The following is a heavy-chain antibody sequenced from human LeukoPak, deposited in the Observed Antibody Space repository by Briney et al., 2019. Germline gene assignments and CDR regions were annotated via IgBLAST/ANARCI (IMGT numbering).Heavy chain of an antibody. CDR1: GFTFSSYG. CDR3: ATTLAL. V-gene: IGHV3-30*03. D-gene: IGHD2-15*01. Sequence: GGSLRLSCAASGFTFSSYGMHWVRQAPGKGLEWVAVISYDGSNKYYADSVKGRFTISRDNSKNTLYLQMNSLRAEDTAVYYCATTLALWGQGTLVTVSS. J-gene: IGHJ4*02. CDR2: ISYDGSNK.